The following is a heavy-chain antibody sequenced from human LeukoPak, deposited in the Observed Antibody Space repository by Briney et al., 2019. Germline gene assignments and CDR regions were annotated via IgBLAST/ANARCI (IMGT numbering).Heavy chain of an antibody. J-gene: IGHJ6*03. CDR2: IYSGGST. D-gene: IGHD3-3*01. CDR1: GFTVSSNY. Sequence: GGSLRLSCAASGFTVSSNYMSWVRQAPGKGLEWVSVIYSGGSTYYADSVKGRFTISRDNSKNTLYLQMNSLRAEDTAVYYCARGVSYDFWSGYYRHYMDVWGKGTTVTVSS. V-gene: IGHV3-66*02. CDR3: ARGVSYDFWSGYYRHYMDV.